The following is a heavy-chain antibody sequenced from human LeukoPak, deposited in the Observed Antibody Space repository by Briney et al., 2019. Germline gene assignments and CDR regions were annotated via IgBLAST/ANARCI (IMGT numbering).Heavy chain of an antibody. CDR2: INPSGTIT. J-gene: IGHJ4*02. V-gene: IGHV1-46*01. D-gene: IGHD6-13*01. CDR3: ALIAPPHN. CDR1: GLTFTSYY. Sequence: ASVKVSCKASGLTFTSYYIHWVRQAPGRGLEWMGKINPSGTITTYAPKYQGRVTVTKDTSTNTVYMELSSLRSDDTAVYYCALIAPPHNWGQGTLVTVSS.